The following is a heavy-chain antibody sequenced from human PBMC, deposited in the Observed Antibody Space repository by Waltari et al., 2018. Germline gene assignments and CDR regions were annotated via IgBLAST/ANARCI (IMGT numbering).Heavy chain of an antibody. CDR3: AREGGYVWGSYRYYFDY. D-gene: IGHD3-16*02. CDR1: GLPFSSYE. J-gene: IGHJ4*02. CDR2: ISSSVSTI. Sequence: EVQLVESGGGLVQPGGSLRLSCAASGLPFSSYEMNWVRQAPGKGLELVSYISSSVSTIYYADSVKGRFTISRDNAKNSLYLQMNSLRAEDTAVYYCAREGGYVWGSYRYYFDYWGQGTLVTVSS. V-gene: IGHV3-48*03.